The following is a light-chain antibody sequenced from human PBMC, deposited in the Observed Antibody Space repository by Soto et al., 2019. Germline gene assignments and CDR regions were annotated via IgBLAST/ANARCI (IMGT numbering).Light chain of an antibody. CDR2: DVS. Sequence: QSVLTQPASVSGSPGQSITISCTGTSSDVGGYNYVSWYQQHPGKAPKFMIYDVSNRPSGVSTRFSGSKSGNTASLTISGLQAEDEADNSCNSYTPSNPRQIVFGPGTKVTV. CDR3: NSYTPSNPRQIV. V-gene: IGLV2-14*01. CDR1: SSDVGGYNY. J-gene: IGLJ1*01.